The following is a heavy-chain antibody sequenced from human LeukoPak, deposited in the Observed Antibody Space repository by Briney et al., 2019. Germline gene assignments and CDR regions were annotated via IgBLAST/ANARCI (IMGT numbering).Heavy chain of an antibody. J-gene: IGHJ4*02. Sequence: ASVKVSCKASGGTFNIYAISWVRQAPGQGLEWMGGIIPIFGTANYAQKFQGRVTITADESTSTAYMELSSLRSEDTAVYYCARASSSWYATFDYWGQGTLVSVSS. CDR3: ARASSSWYATFDY. D-gene: IGHD6-13*01. CDR1: GGTFNIYA. CDR2: IIPIFGTA. V-gene: IGHV1-69*01.